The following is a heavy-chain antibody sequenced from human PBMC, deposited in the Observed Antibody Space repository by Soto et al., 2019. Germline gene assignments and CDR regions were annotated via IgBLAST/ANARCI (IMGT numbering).Heavy chain of an antibody. CDR2: IYYSGST. V-gene: IGHV4-59*01. J-gene: IGHJ4*02. CDR1: GGSISSYY. Sequence: QVQLQESGPGLVKPSETLSLTCTVSGGSISSYYWSWIRQPPGKGLEWIGYIYYSGSTNYNPSLKSRVTISVDTSKNQFSLKLSSVTAADTAVYYCASYLTFGSFVFWGQGTLVTVSS. D-gene: IGHD1-26*01. CDR3: ASYLTFGSFVF.